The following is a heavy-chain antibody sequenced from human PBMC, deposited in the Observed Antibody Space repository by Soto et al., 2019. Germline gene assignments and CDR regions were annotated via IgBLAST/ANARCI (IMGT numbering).Heavy chain of an antibody. Sequence: QVQLVQSGAEVKKPGASVKVSCKASGYTFTAYYMHWVRQAPGQGLEWMGWINPNSGGTYHAQNFQGRVTMTRDTPTPTAYMELASLKSDDTAFYYCARGGGRGYNELDPWGHGTLVIVSS. D-gene: IGHD5-12*01. CDR1: GYTFTAYY. V-gene: IGHV1-2*02. CDR3: ARGGGRGYNELDP. J-gene: IGHJ5*02. CDR2: INPNSGGT.